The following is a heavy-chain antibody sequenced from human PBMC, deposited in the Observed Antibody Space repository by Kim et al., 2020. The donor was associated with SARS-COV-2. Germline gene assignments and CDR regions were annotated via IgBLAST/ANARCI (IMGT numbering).Heavy chain of an antibody. CDR3: ARLLSDTAMVYAFDI. Sequence: SETLSLTCTVSGGSISSSSYYWGWIRQPPGKGLEWIGSIYYSGSTYYNPSLKSRVTISVDTSKNQFSLKLSSVTAADTAVYYCARLLSDTAMVYAFDIWGQGTMVTVSS. D-gene: IGHD5-18*01. CDR1: GGSISSSSYY. V-gene: IGHV4-39*01. CDR2: IYYSGST. J-gene: IGHJ3*02.